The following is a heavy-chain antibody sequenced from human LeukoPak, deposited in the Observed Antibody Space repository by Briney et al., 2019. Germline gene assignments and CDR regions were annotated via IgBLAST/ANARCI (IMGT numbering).Heavy chain of an antibody. Sequence: GGSLRLSCAASGFTFSSYAMSWVRQAPGKGLEWVSTISATGGSTFYADSVKGRFTISRDNSKNTLYLQMNSLRAEDTGLYYCTRDPFDYWGQGTLVTVSS. CDR2: ISATGGST. D-gene: IGHD5-24*01. J-gene: IGHJ4*02. CDR1: GFTFSSYA. CDR3: TRDPFDY. V-gene: IGHV3-23*01.